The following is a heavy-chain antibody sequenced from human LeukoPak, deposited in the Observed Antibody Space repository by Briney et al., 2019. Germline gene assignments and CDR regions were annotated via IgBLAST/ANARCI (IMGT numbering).Heavy chain of an antibody. CDR2: ISSSGSTI. Sequence: PGGSLRLSCAASGFTFSEYYMSWIRQAPRRGLEWVSYISSSGSTIYYADSVKGRFTISRDNAKNSLYMQMNSLRAEDTAVYYCATYYCSSTSCYTDLDYWGQGTLVTVSS. CDR1: GFTFSEYY. D-gene: IGHD2-2*02. CDR3: ATYYCSSTSCYTDLDY. J-gene: IGHJ4*02. V-gene: IGHV3-11*01.